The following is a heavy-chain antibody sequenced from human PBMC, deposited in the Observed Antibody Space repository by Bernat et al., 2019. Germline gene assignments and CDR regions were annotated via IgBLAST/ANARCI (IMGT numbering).Heavy chain of an antibody. CDR2: ISYDGSNK. CDR3: ARDSGGMDV. CDR1: GFTFSSYG. Sequence: QVQLVESGGGVVQPGRSLRLSCAASGFTFSSYGMHWVRQAPGKGLEWVAVISYDGSNKYYADSVKGRFTISRDNSKNTLYLQMNSLRAGDTAVYYCARDSGGMDVWGQGTTVTVSS. J-gene: IGHJ6*02. D-gene: IGHD3-10*01. V-gene: IGHV3-30*03.